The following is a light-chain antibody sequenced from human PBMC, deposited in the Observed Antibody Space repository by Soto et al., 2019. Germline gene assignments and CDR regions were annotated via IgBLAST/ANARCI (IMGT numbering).Light chain of an antibody. Sequence: EIVLTQSPATLSLSPGERATLSCRASQSVSSYLAWYQQKPGQAPRLLIYDASNRATGIPARFSGSGSGTDFTLTISGLEPEDFAVYCCQQRSNWPLTFGGGTKVEIK. CDR3: QQRSNWPLT. V-gene: IGKV3-11*01. J-gene: IGKJ4*01. CDR1: QSVSSY. CDR2: DAS.